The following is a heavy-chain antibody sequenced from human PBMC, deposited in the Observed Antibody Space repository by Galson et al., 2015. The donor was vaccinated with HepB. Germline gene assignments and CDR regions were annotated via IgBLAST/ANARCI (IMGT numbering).Heavy chain of an antibody. CDR3: ARDLRVARGYSYGYFDY. CDR2: IYYSGST. D-gene: IGHD5-18*01. CDR1: GGSISSSSYY. Sequence: SEILSLTCTVSGGSISSSSYYWGWIRQPPGKGLEWIGSIYYSGSTYYNPSLKSRVTISVDTSKNQFSLKLSSVTAADTAVYYCARDLRVARGYSYGYFDYWGQGTLVTVSS. J-gene: IGHJ4*02. V-gene: IGHV4-39*07.